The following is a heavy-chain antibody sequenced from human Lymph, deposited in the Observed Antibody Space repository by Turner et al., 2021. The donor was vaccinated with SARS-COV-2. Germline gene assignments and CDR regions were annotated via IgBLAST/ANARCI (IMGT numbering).Heavy chain of an antibody. V-gene: IGHV4-30-4*01. Sequence: VQLQESGPGLVKPSQTLSLTCPVSGGSTSSGDYYWSWIRQPPGKGLEWIGYIYYSGSTYYNPSLKSRVTISVDTSKNQFSLKLSSVTAADTAVYYCARVHRWNYEYYFDYWGQGTLVTVSS. J-gene: IGHJ4*02. CDR1: GGSTSSGDYY. CDR3: ARVHRWNYEYYFDY. D-gene: IGHD1-7*01. CDR2: IYYSGST.